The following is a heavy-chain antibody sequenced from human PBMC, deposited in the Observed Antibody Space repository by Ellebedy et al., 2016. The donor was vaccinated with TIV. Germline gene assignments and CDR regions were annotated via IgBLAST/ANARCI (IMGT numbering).Heavy chain of an antibody. D-gene: IGHD1-26*01. Sequence: SVKVSXXASGGTFSSYAISWVRQAPGQGLEWMGGIIPIFGTANYAQKFQGRVTITADESTSTAYMELSSLRSEDTAVYYCAAPDDSGSYHYYGMDVWGQGTTVTVSS. CDR1: GGTFSSYA. CDR2: IIPIFGTA. V-gene: IGHV1-69*13. J-gene: IGHJ6*02. CDR3: AAPDDSGSYHYYGMDV.